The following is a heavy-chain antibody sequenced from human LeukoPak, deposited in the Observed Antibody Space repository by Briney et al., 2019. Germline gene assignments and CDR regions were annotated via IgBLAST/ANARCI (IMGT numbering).Heavy chain of an antibody. J-gene: IGHJ6*03. Sequence: SETLSLTCAVSGGSISSGGYSWSWIRQSPGKGLEWIGYIYHTGSTYSNPSLKSRVTILVDTSKNQFSLKLNFVTAADTAFYYCARGADYMDVWANGATVTISS. CDR2: IYHTGST. CDR1: GGSISSGGYS. V-gene: IGHV4-30-4*07. CDR3: ARGADYMDV.